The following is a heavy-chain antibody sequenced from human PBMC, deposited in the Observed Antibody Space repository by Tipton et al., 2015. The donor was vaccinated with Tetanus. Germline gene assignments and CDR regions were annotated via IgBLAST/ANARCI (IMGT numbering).Heavy chain of an antibody. D-gene: IGHD2-8*01. CDR2: IDPSDSYT. Sequence: VQLVQSGAEVKKPGESLRISCKGSGYSFTSYWISWVRQMPGKGLEWMGRIDPSDSYTNYSPSFQGHVTISADKSISTAYLQWSSLKASDTAMYYCARQEQGYCTNGVCSHWFDPWGQGTLVTVSS. CDR3: ARQEQGYCTNGVCSHWFDP. CDR1: GYSFTSYW. J-gene: IGHJ5*02. V-gene: IGHV5-10-1*01.